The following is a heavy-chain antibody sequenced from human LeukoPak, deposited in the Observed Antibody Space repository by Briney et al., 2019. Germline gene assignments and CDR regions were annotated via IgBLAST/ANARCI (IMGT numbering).Heavy chain of an antibody. J-gene: IGHJ6*02. D-gene: IGHD3-16*01. Sequence: GGSLRLSCAASGFDFSAYFMHWVRQAPGKGLEWVALISTRGTTRHYADSVKGRFAISRDNSKNTLYLQMNSLRAEDTAVYYCAKNGGLGNGTWYYYGMDVWGQGTTVTVSS. V-gene: IGHV3-30*18. CDR1: GFDFSAYF. CDR3: AKNGGLGNGTWYYYGMDV. CDR2: ISTRGTTR.